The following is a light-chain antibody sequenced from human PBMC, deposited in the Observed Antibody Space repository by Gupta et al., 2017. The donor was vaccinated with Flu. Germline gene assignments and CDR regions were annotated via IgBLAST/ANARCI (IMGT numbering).Light chain of an antibody. CDR1: QGISSY. CDR2: AAS. J-gene: IGKJ2*01. V-gene: IGKV1-8*01. Sequence: AIRMTQSPSSFSASTGDRVTITCRASQGISSYLAWYQQKPGKAPKLLIYAASTLQSGVPSRFSGSGSGTDFTLTISCLQSEDFATYYCQQYDSSSYTFGQGTKLEIK. CDR3: QQYDSSSYT.